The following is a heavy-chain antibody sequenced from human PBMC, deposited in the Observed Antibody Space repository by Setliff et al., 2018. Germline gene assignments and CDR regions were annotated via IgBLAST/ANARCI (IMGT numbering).Heavy chain of an antibody. J-gene: IGHJ4*02. CDR3: ARDLFRNSGGLYC. D-gene: IGHD1-7*01. CDR2: ISDDGSNE. CDR1: GFTVSTFS. V-gene: IGHV3-30*03. Sequence: GGSLRLSCAASGFTVSTFSMHWVRQAPVKGLEWVATISDDGSNEFYADSVKGRFTVFRDNSKNTLYLQMNSLRADDTAMYYCARDLFRNSGGLYCGGQGTLVTVSS.